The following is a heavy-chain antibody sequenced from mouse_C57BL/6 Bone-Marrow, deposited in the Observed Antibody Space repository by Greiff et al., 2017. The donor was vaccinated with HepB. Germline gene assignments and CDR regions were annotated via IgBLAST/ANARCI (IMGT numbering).Heavy chain of an antibody. V-gene: IGHV1-42*01. CDR2: INPSTGGT. J-gene: IGHJ2*01. CDR3: AKDGYYGRDFDY. Sequence: VQLQQSGPELVKPGASVKISCKASGYSFTGYYMNWVKQSPEKSLEWIGEINPSTGGTTYNQKFKAKATLTVDKSSSTAYMQLKSLTSEDSAVYYCAKDGYYGRDFDYWGQGTTLTVSS. D-gene: IGHD2-3*01. CDR1: GYSFTGYY.